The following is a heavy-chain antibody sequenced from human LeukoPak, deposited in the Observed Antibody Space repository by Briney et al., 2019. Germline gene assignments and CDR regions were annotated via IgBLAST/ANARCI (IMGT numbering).Heavy chain of an antibody. CDR3: AKAHGVYYYYGMDV. D-gene: IGHD3-16*01. CDR2: ISWNSGSI. CDR1: RLTFDVYD. Sequence: GGPLKLSCAASRLTFDVYDIPWVPQSAGKALAWVSHISWNSGSIGYADSVKGRFTISRDNAKNSLYLQMNRLRAEDTALYYCAKAHGVYYYYGMDVWGQGTTVTVSS. V-gene: IGHV3-9*01. J-gene: IGHJ6*02.